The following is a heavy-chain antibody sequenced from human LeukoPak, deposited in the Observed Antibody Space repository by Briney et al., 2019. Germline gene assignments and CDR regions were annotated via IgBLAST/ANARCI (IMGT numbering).Heavy chain of an antibody. Sequence: ASVKVSCKASGYTFTGYYMHWVRQAPGQRLEWMGWINAGNGNTKYSQKFQGRVTITRDTSASTAYMELSSLRSEDTAVYYCARGIAVAGRALGYWGQGTLVTVSS. J-gene: IGHJ4*02. D-gene: IGHD6-19*01. CDR3: ARGIAVAGRALGY. CDR2: INAGNGNT. V-gene: IGHV1-3*01. CDR1: GYTFTGYY.